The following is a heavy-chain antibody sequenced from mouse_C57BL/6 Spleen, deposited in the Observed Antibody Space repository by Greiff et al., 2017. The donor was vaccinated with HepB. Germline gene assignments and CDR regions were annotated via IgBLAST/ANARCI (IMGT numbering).Heavy chain of an antibody. J-gene: IGHJ3*01. CDR3: ARSNYEYDAWFAY. CDR2: IYPGSGST. V-gene: IGHV1-55*01. Sequence: VQLQQPGAELVKPGASVKMSCKASGYTFTSYWITWVKQRPGQGLEWIGDIYPGSGSTNYNEKFKSKATLTVDTSSSTAYMQLSSLTSEDSAVYYCARSNYEYDAWFAYWGQGTLVTVSA. CDR1: GYTFTSYW. D-gene: IGHD2-4*01.